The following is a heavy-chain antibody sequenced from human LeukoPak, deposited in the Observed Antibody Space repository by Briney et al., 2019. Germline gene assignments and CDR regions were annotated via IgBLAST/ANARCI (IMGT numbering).Heavy chain of an antibody. CDR2: VNHSGST. V-gene: IGHV4-34*01. Sequence: SETLSLTCAVYGGSFSGYYWSWIRQPPGKGLEWIGEVNHSGSTNYNPSLKSRVTISVDTSKNQFSLKLSSVTAADTAVYYCARNGYGETIDYWGQGTLVTVSS. CDR3: ARNGYGETIDY. CDR1: GGSFSGYY. J-gene: IGHJ4*02. D-gene: IGHD4-17*01.